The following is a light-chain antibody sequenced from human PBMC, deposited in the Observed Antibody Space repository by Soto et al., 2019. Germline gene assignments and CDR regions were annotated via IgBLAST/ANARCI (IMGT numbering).Light chain of an antibody. CDR3: SSYSGTNYHYV. V-gene: IGLV2-8*01. CDR1: SSDVGGYNY. J-gene: IGLJ1*01. Sequence: QSALTQPPSASGSFGQSVTISCTGTSSDVGGYNYVSWYQQHPGKAPKLMIYEVSERPSGVPDRFSGSKSGNTASLTVSGLQADDEAYYYCSSYSGTNYHYVFGTGTKLTVL. CDR2: EVS.